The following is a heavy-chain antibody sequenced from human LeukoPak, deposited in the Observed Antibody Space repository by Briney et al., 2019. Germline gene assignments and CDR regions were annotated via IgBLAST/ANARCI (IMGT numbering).Heavy chain of an antibody. CDR3: ARSYDSSGYYRTFDY. V-gene: IGHV1-69*04. CDR1: GGTFSSHA. D-gene: IGHD3-22*01. J-gene: IGHJ4*02. Sequence: SVKVSCKASGGTFSSHAISWVRQAPGQGLEWMGRIIPILGIANYAQKFQGRVTITADKSTSTAYMELSSLRSEDTAVYYCARSYDSSGYYRTFDYWGQGTLVTVSS. CDR2: IIPILGIA.